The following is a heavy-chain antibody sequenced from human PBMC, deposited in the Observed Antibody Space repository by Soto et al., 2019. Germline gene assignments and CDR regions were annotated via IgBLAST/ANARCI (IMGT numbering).Heavy chain of an antibody. Sequence: ASVKVSCKASGYTFTSFPIHWVRQAPGQRLEWMGWINAGNGDTKYSQKFQGRVTVTRDTSASTAYMELISLRSEDTAVYYCTRAPRGENWGQGTLVT. J-gene: IGHJ1*01. D-gene: IGHD2-21*01. CDR1: GYTFTSFP. CDR3: TRAPRGEN. CDR2: INAGNGDT. V-gene: IGHV1-3*01.